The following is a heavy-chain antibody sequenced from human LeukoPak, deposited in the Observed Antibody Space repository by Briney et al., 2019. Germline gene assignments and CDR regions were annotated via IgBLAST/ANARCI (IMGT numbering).Heavy chain of an antibody. J-gene: IGHJ4*02. V-gene: IGHV3-30*02. CDR2: IRYDGSNK. CDR1: GFTFSGYG. Sequence: GGSLRLSCAASGFTFSGYGMHWVRQAPGKGLEWVAFIRYDGSNKYYADSVKGRFTISRDNSKNTLYLQMNSLRAEDTAVYYCAKEGQQLALFDYWGQGTLVTVSS. D-gene: IGHD6-13*01. CDR3: AKEGQQLALFDY.